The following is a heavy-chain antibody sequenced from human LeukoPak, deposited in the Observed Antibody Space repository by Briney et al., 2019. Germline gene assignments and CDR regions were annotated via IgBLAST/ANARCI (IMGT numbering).Heavy chain of an antibody. CDR1: GFAFSSYA. J-gene: IGHJ4*02. Sequence: GGSLILSCAASGFAFSSYAMSWVRQAPGKGLGWVSTISGSGGSTYYADSVKGRFTISRDNSKNTLYLQMNSLRAEDTAVYYCAKPVAGTGYFDYWGQGTLVTVSS. V-gene: IGHV3-23*01. D-gene: IGHD6-19*01. CDR3: AKPVAGTGYFDY. CDR2: ISGSGGST.